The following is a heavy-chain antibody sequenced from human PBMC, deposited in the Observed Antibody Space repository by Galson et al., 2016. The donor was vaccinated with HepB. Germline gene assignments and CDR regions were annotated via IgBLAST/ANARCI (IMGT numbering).Heavy chain of an antibody. V-gene: IGHV3-15*07. Sequence: SLRLSCAASGFTFTNTWMNWVRQAPGKGLEWVGRIRSRADGGPTDYAAPVQGRFTVSRDDSKKTLYLQMNRLTTDDTAVYFCTTAHGGDYYYAMDVWGQGTTVTVSS. CDR2: IRSRADGGPT. CDR1: GFTFTNTW. J-gene: IGHJ6*02. CDR3: TTAHGGDYYYAMDV. D-gene: IGHD3-16*01.